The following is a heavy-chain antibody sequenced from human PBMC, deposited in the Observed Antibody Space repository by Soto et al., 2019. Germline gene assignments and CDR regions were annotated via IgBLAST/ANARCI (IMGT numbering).Heavy chain of an antibody. Sequence: QVQLQQWGAGLLKPSETLSLTCAVYGGSFSGYYWSWIRQPPGKGLEWIGEINHSGSTNYNPSLKRRVTISVDTSKNQFSLKLSSVTAADTAVYYCARLDPYYDFWSGYYTTDTFDPWGQGTLVTVSS. D-gene: IGHD3-3*01. CDR2: INHSGST. J-gene: IGHJ5*02. V-gene: IGHV4-34*01. CDR3: ARLDPYYDFWSGYYTTDTFDP. CDR1: GGSFSGYY.